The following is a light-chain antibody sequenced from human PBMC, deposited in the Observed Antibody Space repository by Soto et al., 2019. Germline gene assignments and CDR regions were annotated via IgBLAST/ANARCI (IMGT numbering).Light chain of an antibody. CDR3: QQYGSSPPT. Sequence: EIVLTQSPGTLSLSPGERATLSCRASQSVSSSYLAWYQQKPGQAPRLLIYGASSRATGIPDRFSGSGSGTDFTLTISRLEPEDFAVYYCQQYGSSPPTFGPGNKVDI. V-gene: IGKV3-20*01. J-gene: IGKJ3*01. CDR1: QSVSSSY. CDR2: GAS.